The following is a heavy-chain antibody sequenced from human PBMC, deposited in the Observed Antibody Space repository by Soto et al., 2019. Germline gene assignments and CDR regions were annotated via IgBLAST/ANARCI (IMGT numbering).Heavy chain of an antibody. D-gene: IGHD3-9*01. V-gene: IGHV3-21*01. CDR2: ISSSSSYI. CDR1: GFTFSSYS. J-gene: IGHJ5*02. CDR3: ARLNYDILTGYYEYNWFDP. Sequence: GGSLRLSCAASGFTFSSYSMNWVRQAPGKGLEWVSSISSSSSYIYYADSVKGRFTISRDNAKNSLYLQMNSLRAEDTAVYYCARLNYDILTGYYEYNWFDPWGQGTLVTVSS.